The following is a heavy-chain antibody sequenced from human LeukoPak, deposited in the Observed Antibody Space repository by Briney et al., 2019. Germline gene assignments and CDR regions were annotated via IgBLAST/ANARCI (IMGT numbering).Heavy chain of an antibody. Sequence: RPGESLRLSCAASGFTFSSYAMHWVRQAPGEGLEWVAVISYDGSNKYYADSVKGRFTISRDNSKNTLYLQMNSLRAEDTAVYYCARMDAPAIVPAHSPDYWGQGTLVTVSS. V-gene: IGHV3-30-3*01. CDR3: ARMDAPAIVPAHSPDY. D-gene: IGHD2-2*01. CDR2: ISYDGSNK. J-gene: IGHJ4*02. CDR1: GFTFSSYA.